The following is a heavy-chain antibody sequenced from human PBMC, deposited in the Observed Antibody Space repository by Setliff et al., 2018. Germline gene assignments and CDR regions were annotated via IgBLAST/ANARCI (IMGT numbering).Heavy chain of an antibody. Sequence: SETLSLTCNVSGGSISGYYWSWIRQPPGKGLEWIGYIHISGSTNYNPSLKSRVTISVDTSKNHFSLKLSSVTAADTAAYYCASHPRVTIFGVVAFDYWGQGILVTVSS. CDR2: IHISGST. J-gene: IGHJ4*02. V-gene: IGHV4-59*08. CDR1: GGSISGYY. D-gene: IGHD3-3*01. CDR3: ASHPRVTIFGVVAFDY.